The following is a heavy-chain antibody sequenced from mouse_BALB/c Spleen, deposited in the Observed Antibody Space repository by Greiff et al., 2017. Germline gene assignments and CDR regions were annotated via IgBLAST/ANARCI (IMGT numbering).Heavy chain of an antibody. J-gene: IGHJ2*01. V-gene: IGHV5-17*02. D-gene: IGHD1-1*01. CDR2: ISSGSSTI. CDR1: GLPFSSFG. CDR3: ARSAGSRYFDY. Sequence: EVQLVESGGGLVQPGGSRNLSCAASGLPFSSFGIPWVRQAPEKGREWVAYISSGSSTIYYADTVKGRFTISRDNPKNTLFLQMTSLRSEDTAMYYCARSAGSRYFDYWGQGTTLTVSS.